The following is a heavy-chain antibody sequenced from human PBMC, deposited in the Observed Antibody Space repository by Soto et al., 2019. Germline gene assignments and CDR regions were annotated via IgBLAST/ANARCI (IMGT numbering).Heavy chain of an antibody. D-gene: IGHD3-10*01. Sequence: GASVKVSCKASGNTVPNYAIHWVRQAPGQRLEWMGWINGGNGNTYYSEHFQGRVTFTRDTSAGTAYLQWSSLKASDTAMYYCARRTMVRGAQGRLYGWFDPWGQGTLVTVSS. J-gene: IGHJ5*02. CDR1: GNTVPNYA. V-gene: IGHV1-3*01. CDR2: INGGNGNT. CDR3: ARRTMVRGAQGRLYGWFDP.